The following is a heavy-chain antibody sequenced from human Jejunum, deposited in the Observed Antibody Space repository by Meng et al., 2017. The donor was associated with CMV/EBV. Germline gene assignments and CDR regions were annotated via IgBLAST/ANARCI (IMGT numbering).Heavy chain of an antibody. D-gene: IGHD3-16*01. CDR1: GASISGYY. CDR3: ARGWGTTSPWDY. V-gene: IGHV4-59*01. Sequence: TCSVSGASISGYYWHWIRQTPGKGLEWIGYVDYSGTTKYNPSLKGRVTISVDTSKSQFSLELRSVIAADTTVFYCARGWGTTSPWDYWGQGTLVTVSS. J-gene: IGHJ4*02. CDR2: VDYSGTT.